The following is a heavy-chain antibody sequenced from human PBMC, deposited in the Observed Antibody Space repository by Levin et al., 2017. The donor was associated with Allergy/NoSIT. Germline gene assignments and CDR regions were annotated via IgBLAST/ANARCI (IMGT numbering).Heavy chain of an antibody. J-gene: IGHJ5*02. V-gene: IGHV1-69*13. CDR2: IIPIFGTA. CDR1: GGTFSSYA. Sequence: SVKVSCKASGGTFSSYAISWVRQAPGQGLEWMGGIIPIFGTANYAQKFQGRVTITADESTSTAYMELSSLRSEDTAVYYCARALSYGGKILNWFDPWGQGTLVTVSS. CDR3: ARALSYGGKILNWFDP. D-gene: IGHD5-18*01.